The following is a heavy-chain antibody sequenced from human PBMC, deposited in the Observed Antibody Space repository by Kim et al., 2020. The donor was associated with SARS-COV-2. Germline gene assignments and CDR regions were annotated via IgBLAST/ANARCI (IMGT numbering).Heavy chain of an antibody. CDR3: ARAKFWFGDTGEFTLWFDP. D-gene: IGHD3-10*01. CDR2: IYYSGST. CDR1: GGSISSSSYY. J-gene: IGHJ5*02. V-gene: IGHV4-39*07. Sequence: SETLSLTCTVSGGSISSSSYYWGWIRQPPGKGLEWIGSIYYSGSTYYNPSLKSRVTISVDTSKNQFSLKLSSVTAADTAVYYCARAKFWFGDTGEFTLWFDPWGQGTLVTVSS.